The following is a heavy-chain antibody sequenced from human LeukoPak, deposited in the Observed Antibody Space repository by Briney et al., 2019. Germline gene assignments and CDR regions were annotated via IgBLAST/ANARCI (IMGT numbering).Heavy chain of an antibody. D-gene: IGHD3-22*01. CDR3: ARQRFYCDSSGPHTNWFDP. CDR2: IYPGDSDT. CDR1: GYTFTTYW. Sequence: GESLKISCQASGYTFTTYWIGWVRQMPGKGLEWVGIIYPGDSDTRYSPSFQGQVTISADKSISTAYLQWSCLKASDTAMYYCARQRFYCDSSGPHTNWFDPWGQGTLVTVSS. V-gene: IGHV5-51*01. J-gene: IGHJ5*02.